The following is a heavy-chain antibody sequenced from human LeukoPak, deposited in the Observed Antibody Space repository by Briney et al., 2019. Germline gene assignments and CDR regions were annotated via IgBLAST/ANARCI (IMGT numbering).Heavy chain of an antibody. J-gene: IGHJ4*02. Sequence: GGSLRLSCTVSGFTVSSNSMSWVRQAPGKGLEWVSSISSSSSYIYYADSVKGRFTISRDNAKNSLYLQMNSLRAEDTAVYYCARDYFDFWSGYGSFYYFDYWGQGTLVTVSS. CDR3: ARDYFDFWSGYGSFYYFDY. CDR1: GFTVSSNS. CDR2: ISSSSSYI. V-gene: IGHV3-21*01. D-gene: IGHD3-3*01.